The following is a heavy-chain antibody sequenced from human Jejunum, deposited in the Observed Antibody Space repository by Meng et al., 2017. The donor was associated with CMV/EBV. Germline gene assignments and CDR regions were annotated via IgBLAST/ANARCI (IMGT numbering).Heavy chain of an antibody. CDR3: ARRSSFFNY. Sequence: SCTVSGYSISGGYYGAWVRQPPGKGLEWIGSFYQTGGATYNPSLESRATILVDTSKNQFSLHLNSVTTADTAVYYCARRSSFFNYWGQGMLVTVSS. CDR2: FYQTGGA. CDR1: GYSISGGYY. V-gene: IGHV4-38-2*02. J-gene: IGHJ4*02.